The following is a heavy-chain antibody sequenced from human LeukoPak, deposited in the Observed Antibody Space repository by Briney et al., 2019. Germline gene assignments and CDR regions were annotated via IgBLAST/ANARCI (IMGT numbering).Heavy chain of an antibody. V-gene: IGHV3-74*01. D-gene: IGHD2-8*02. CDR2: INSDGSST. J-gene: IGHJ4*02. Sequence: GGSLRLSCAASGFTFSSYWMHWVRQAPGKGLVWVSRINSDGSSTSYADSVKGRFTISRDNSKNTLYLQMNSLRAEDTAVYYCAKDQGTDYYFDYWGQGTLVTVSS. CDR3: AKDQGTDYYFDY. CDR1: GFTFSSYW.